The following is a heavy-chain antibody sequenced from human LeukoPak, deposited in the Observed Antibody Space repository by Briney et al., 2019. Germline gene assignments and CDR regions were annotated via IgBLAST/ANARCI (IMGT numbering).Heavy chain of an antibody. CDR2: INHSGST. V-gene: IGHV4-34*01. CDR3: ASHYYMDV. J-gene: IGHJ6*03. Sequence: PSETLSLTCAVYGGSFSGYYWSWIRQPPGKGLEWIGEINHSGSTNYNPSLKSRVTISVDTSKNQFSLKLSSVTAADTAVYYCASHYYMDVWGKGTTVTVSS. CDR1: GGSFSGYY.